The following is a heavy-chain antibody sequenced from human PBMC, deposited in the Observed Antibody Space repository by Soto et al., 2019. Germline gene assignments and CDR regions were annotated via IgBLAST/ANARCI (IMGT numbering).Heavy chain of an antibody. Sequence: SETLSLTCTVSGGSINNYYRSWIRQPPGKGLEWIGYSYYSGRTSYNPSLKSRVTISVDTSKNQFSLKLSSVTAADTAVYYCARTKQQLTYHWFDPWGQGTLVTVS. J-gene: IGHJ5*01. CDR3: ARTKQQLTYHWFDP. CDR2: SYYSGRT. V-gene: IGHV4-59*08. D-gene: IGHD6-13*01. CDR1: GGSINNYY.